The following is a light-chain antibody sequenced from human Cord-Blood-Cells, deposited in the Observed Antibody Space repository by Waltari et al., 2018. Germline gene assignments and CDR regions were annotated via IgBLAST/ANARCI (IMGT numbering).Light chain of an antibody. CDR2: DAS. CDR1: QSVSSY. V-gene: IGKV3-11*01. J-gene: IGKJ1*01. CDR3: QQRSNWWT. Sequence: EIVLTQSPATLSLSPGERATLSCRASQSVSSYLAWYQQNPGQAPRLLIYDASNRATGVPARVSGSGSGTDFALTISSLEPEDFAVYYGQQRSNWWTFGQGTKVEIK.